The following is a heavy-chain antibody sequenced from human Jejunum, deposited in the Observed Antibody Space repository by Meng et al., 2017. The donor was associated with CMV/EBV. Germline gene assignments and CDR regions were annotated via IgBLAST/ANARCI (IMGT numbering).Heavy chain of an antibody. V-gene: IGHV3-33*06. D-gene: IGHD2-21*01. J-gene: IGHJ5*01. Sequence: TSSTYGMHWVRKAPGKGMEWVEVIWYDGSNKYYEESVKGRFTISRDNSKNTLYLQMHSLRADDTALYYCANLEPPYCAGDFSLTSWAHLTLVTVSS. CDR3: ANLEPPYCAGDFSLTS. CDR2: IWYDGSNK. CDR1: TSSTYG.